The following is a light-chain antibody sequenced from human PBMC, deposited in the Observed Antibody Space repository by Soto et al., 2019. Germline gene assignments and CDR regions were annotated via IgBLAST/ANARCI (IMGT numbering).Light chain of an antibody. V-gene: IGKV3-15*01. CDR3: QQYNNWPPFT. CDR1: HSVRSN. CDR2: AAS. J-gene: IGKJ4*01. Sequence: TVMTHSPVTLSLSPGDRATLSFRASHSVRSNLAWYQQKPGQPPRLLIYAASTRATGIPGRFSGSGSGTEFTLTISSLQSEDFAVYYCQQYNNWPPFTFGGGTKVDIK.